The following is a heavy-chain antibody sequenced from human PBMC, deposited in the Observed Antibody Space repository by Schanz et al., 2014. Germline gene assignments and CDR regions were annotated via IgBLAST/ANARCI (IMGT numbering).Heavy chain of an antibody. D-gene: IGHD5-12*01. CDR3: ARKVVATIGGYYDN. J-gene: IGHJ4*02. CDR1: EFTFSTDA. Sequence: EVQLLESGGGLVQPGGSLRLSCAASEFTFSTDAMSWVRQAPGKGLEWVSAISGSGGSTYYADSVKGRFTISRDNSKNTLYLQMNSLRAEDTAVYYCARKVVATIGGYYDNWGQGTLXIVSA. CDR2: ISGSGGST. V-gene: IGHV3-23*01.